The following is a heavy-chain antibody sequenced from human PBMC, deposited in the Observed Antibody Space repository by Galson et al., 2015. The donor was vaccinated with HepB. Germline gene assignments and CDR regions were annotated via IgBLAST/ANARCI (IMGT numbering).Heavy chain of an antibody. CDR1: GFIVDGSG. D-gene: IGHD3-10*01. CDR2: ISASGGKT. V-gene: IGHV3-23*01. Sequence: SLRLSCAASGFIVDGSGMSWVRQAPGKGLEWVSGISASGGKTYYADSVKGRFTPSRDTSQNTVYLQMNSLRVDDSALYYCTRDSGWESAYWGQGALVTVSS. CDR3: TRDSGWESAY. J-gene: IGHJ4*02.